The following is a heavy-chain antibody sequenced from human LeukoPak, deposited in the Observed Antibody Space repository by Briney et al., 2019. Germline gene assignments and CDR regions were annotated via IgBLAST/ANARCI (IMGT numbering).Heavy chain of an antibody. CDR2: IYSGGST. D-gene: IGHD3-22*01. V-gene: IGHV3-66*01. Sequence: PGGSLRLSGAASGFTVSSNYMSWVRQGPGKGLEWVSVIYSGGSTKYADSVKGRFTISRDNSKNILYLQMNSLRAEDTAVYYCARGSSGYPSWFDPWGQGTLVTVSS. CDR3: ARGSSGYPSWFDP. J-gene: IGHJ5*02. CDR1: GFTVSSNY.